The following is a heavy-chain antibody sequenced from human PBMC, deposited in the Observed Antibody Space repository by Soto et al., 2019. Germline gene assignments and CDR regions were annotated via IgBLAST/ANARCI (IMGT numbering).Heavy chain of an antibody. V-gene: IGHV1-69*01. CDR3: AAGYSSSWFLDY. CDR1: GGTFSSYA. D-gene: IGHD6-13*01. Sequence: QVQLVQSGAEVKKPGSSVKVSCKASGGTFSSYAISWVRQAPGQGLEWMGGIIPIFGTANYAQKFQGRVTITADECTSTAYMDLSSLRSEDTAVYYCAAGYSSSWFLDYWGQGTLFTVSS. J-gene: IGHJ4*02. CDR2: IIPIFGTA.